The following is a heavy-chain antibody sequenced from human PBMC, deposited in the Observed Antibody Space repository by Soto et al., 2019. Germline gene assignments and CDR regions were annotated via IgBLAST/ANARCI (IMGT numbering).Heavy chain of an antibody. V-gene: IGHV4-59*08. CDR1: GDSISPHY. D-gene: IGHD1-26*01. CDR2: IHYSGSA. Sequence: SETLSLTCAVSGDSISPHYWSWVRQPPGKGLEFIGYIHYSGSAVYNPSLKSRVTISLDTSKNQFSPKLTSVTAADTAVYYCARLPSSGINPPFGYWGQGMLVTVSS. J-gene: IGHJ4*02. CDR3: ARLPSSGINPPFGY.